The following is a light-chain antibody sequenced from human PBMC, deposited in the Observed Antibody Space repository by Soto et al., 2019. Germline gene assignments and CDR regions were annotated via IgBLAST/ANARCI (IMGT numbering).Light chain of an antibody. J-gene: IGKJ5*01. CDR2: GAS. CDR3: QQSNSSPIT. Sequence: DIQMTQSPSSLSASVGDRVTITCRASQSIGIYLNWYQQKPGKAPELLMYGASNLQTGVPSRFSGSGSGTEFTLSIIGLQPEDFATYYCQQSNSSPITFGQGTRLDIK. CDR1: QSIGIY. V-gene: IGKV1-39*01.